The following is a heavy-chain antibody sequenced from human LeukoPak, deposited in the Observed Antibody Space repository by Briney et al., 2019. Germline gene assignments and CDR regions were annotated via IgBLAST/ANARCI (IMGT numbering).Heavy chain of an antibody. CDR2: IYYSGST. Sequence: SETLSLTCTVSGGSISSYYWSWIWQPPGKGLEWIGYIYYSGSTNYNPSLKSRVTISVDTSKNQFSLKLSSVTAADTAVYYCARVVVAATRWFDPWGQGTLVTVSS. D-gene: IGHD2-15*01. J-gene: IGHJ5*02. V-gene: IGHV4-59*01. CDR1: GGSISSYY. CDR3: ARVVVAATRWFDP.